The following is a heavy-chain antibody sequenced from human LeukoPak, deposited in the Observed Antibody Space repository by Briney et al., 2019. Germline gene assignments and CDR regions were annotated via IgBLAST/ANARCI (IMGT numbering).Heavy chain of an antibody. CDR2: IYTSGTT. J-gene: IGHJ4*02. CDR1: GGSISSYY. D-gene: IGHD2/OR15-2a*01. CDR3: AREDEIYRFDY. V-gene: IGHV4-4*07. Sequence: SETLSLTCTVSGGSISSYYWSWIRQPAGKGLEWIGRIYTSGTTHYNPSLKSRVTMSVDTSKNQFSLQLNSVTPEDTAVYYCAREDEIYRFDYWGQGTLVTVSS.